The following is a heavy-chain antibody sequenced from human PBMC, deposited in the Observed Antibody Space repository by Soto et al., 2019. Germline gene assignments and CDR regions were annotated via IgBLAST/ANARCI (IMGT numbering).Heavy chain of an antibody. D-gene: IGHD6-13*01. J-gene: IGHJ6*03. V-gene: IGHV3-23*01. CDR3: AKYAGNYYHYYYMDV. CDR1: EFTSSRYA. CDR2: ISGTGDST. Sequence: EVQLLESGGGLVQPGGSLRLSCAGSEFTSSRYALSWVRQAPGEGLEWVSGISGTGDSTYYADSVKGRFTVSRDNSKNTLYLQMHSLSAEDTAVYYCAKYAGNYYHYYYMDVWGKGTMVTVSS.